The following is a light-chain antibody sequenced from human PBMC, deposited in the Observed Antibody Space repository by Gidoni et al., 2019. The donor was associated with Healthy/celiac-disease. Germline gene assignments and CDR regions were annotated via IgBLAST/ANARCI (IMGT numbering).Light chain of an antibody. CDR1: QVISSY. CDR2: AAT. Sequence: AIRMTQSPSSFSASTGDRVTITCRASQVISSYLAWYQQKPGKAPKLLIYAATTLQSGVPSRFSGSGSGKDFTLTISCLQSEDFATYYCQQYYSYPRTFGQGTKVEIK. J-gene: IGKJ1*01. CDR3: QQYYSYPRT. V-gene: IGKV1-8*01.